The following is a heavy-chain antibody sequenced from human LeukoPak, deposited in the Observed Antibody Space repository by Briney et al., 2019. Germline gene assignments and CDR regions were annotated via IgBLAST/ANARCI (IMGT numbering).Heavy chain of an antibody. J-gene: IGHJ4*02. CDR2: IKQDGSEK. CDR3: ARDGRFSYGSGRTELDY. CDR1: GFTFSSYW. Sequence: GGSLRLSCAASGFTFSSYWMSWVRQAPGKGLEWVANIKQDGSEKYYVDSVKGRFTISRDNAKNSLYLQMNSLRAEDTAVYYCARDGRFSYGSGRTELDYWGQGTLVTVSS. V-gene: IGHV3-7*01. D-gene: IGHD3-10*01.